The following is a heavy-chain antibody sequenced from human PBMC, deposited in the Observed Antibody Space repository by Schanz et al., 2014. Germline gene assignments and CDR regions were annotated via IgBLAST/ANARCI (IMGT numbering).Heavy chain of an antibody. CDR1: GFTFSSYG. CDR2: IRFDGSDK. J-gene: IGHJ5*02. Sequence: QVQLVESGGGVVQPGGSLRLSCAASGFTFSSYGMHWVRQAPGKGLEWVTFIRFDGSDKYYADSVKGRFSVSRDNSKNTLYLQINSLRADDTAVYYCAKDQLANYRGSGYNWFDPWGQGTLVTVSS. D-gene: IGHD3-10*01. CDR3: AKDQLANYRGSGYNWFDP. V-gene: IGHV3-30*02.